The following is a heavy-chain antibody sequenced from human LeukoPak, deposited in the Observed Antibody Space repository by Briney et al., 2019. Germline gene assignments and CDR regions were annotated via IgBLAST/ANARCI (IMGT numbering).Heavy chain of an antibody. J-gene: IGHJ4*02. Sequence: GGSLRLSCAASGFTFSSYDTHRVRQAAGKGLEWVSAIGIGGDTYYPGSVKGRFTISRENAKNSLYLQMNSLRAGDTAVYYCARGGIPVTGIDEVDYWGQGTLVTVSS. CDR3: ARGGIPVTGIDEVDY. CDR1: GFTFSSYD. V-gene: IGHV3-13*01. D-gene: IGHD2-21*02. CDR2: IGIGGDT.